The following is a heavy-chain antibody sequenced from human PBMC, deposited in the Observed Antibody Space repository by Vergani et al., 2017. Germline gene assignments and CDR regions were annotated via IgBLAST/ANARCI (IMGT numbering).Heavy chain of an antibody. D-gene: IGHD3-9*01. Sequence: QVQLVESGGGVVQPGRSLRLSCAASGFTFSSYGMHWVRQAPGKGLEWVAVISYDGSNKYYADSVKGRFTISRDNSKNTLYLQMNSLRAEDTAVYYCAKGDRRYFDWTQGPDDAFDIWGQGTMVTVSS. CDR3: AKGDRRYFDWTQGPDDAFDI. V-gene: IGHV3-30*18. J-gene: IGHJ3*02. CDR2: ISYDGSNK. CDR1: GFTFSSYG.